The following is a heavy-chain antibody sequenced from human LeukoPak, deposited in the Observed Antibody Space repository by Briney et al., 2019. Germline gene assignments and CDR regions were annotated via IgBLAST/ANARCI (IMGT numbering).Heavy chain of an antibody. CDR3: ARETAGRYYFDY. CDR2: IYYSGST. Sequence: PSETLSLTCTVSGGSISSYYWTWIRQPPGRGLEWIGYIYYSGSTNYNPSLKSRVTISVDTSENQLSLKLSSVTAADTAVYYCARETAGRYYFDYWGQGTLVTVSS. D-gene: IGHD2-21*02. CDR1: GGSISSYY. V-gene: IGHV4-59*01. J-gene: IGHJ4*02.